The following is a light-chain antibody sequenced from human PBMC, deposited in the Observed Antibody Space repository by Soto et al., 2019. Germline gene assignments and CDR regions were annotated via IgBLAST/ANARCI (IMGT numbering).Light chain of an antibody. CDR2: GAS. Sequence: VLTQSPGTLSLSPGERATISCRASQSISSSYLAWHQHKPGQAPRLLIYGASSRATGIPHRLSGSGSGTDFTLTISRLEPEDCGVYYCQQYGGSPPYTFGQGTRLEIK. CDR3: QQYGGSPPYT. CDR1: QSISSSY. V-gene: IGKV3-20*01. J-gene: IGKJ2*01.